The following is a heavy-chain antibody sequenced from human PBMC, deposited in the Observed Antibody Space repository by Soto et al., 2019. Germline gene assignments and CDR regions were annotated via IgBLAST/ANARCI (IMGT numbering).Heavy chain of an antibody. D-gene: IGHD2-2*01. CDR1: GFTFSTYA. V-gene: IGHV3-23*01. Sequence: EVQLLESGGGLVQPGGSLRLSCAASGFTFSTYAMSWVRQAPGKGLEWVSGISDSGGNTYYADAVKGRFTISRDNSKNTLFLQMNSLRAEDTAVYYCATRRDASYYYYGMDVWGQGTTVIGSS. CDR2: ISDSGGNT. CDR3: ATRRDASYYYYGMDV. J-gene: IGHJ6*02.